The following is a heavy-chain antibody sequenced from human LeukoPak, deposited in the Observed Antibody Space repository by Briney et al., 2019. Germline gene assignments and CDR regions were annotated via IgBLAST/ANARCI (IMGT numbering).Heavy chain of an antibody. Sequence: GGSLRLSCAASGFTFSSYEMNWVRQAPGKGLEWVSYISSSGSTIYYADSVKGRFTISRDNAKNSLYLQMNSLRAEDTAVYYCARGAYDYGGNSGPWGQGTLVTVSS. D-gene: IGHD4-23*01. J-gene: IGHJ5*02. CDR2: ISSSGSTI. CDR1: GFTFSSYE. V-gene: IGHV3-48*03. CDR3: ARGAYDYGGNSGP.